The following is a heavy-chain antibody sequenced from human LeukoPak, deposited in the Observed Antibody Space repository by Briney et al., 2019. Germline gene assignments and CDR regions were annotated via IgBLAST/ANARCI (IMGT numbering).Heavy chain of an antibody. CDR3: TTDSKVATISYYYYYGMDV. CDR1: GYTFTSYD. D-gene: IGHD5-12*01. Sequence: SCKASGYTFTSYDINWVRQAPGKGLEWVGRIKSKTDGGTTDYAAPVKGRFTISRDDSKNTLYLQMNSLKTEDTAVYYCTTDSKVATISYYYYYGMDVWGQGTTVTVSS. V-gene: IGHV3-15*01. CDR2: IKSKTDGGTT. J-gene: IGHJ6*02.